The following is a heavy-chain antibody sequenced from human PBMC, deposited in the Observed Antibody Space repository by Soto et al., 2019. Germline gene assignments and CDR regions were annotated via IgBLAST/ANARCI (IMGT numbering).Heavy chain of an antibody. CDR1: GYTLTELS. CDR3: ATGWHCSGGSCYPGRGSYYYYYGMDV. V-gene: IGHV1-24*01. J-gene: IGHJ6*02. Sequence: ASVKVSCKVSGYTLTELSMHWVRQAPGKGLEWMGGFDPEDGETIYAQKFQGRVTMTEDTSTDTAYMELSSLRSEDTAVYYCATGWHCSGGSCYPGRGSYYYYYGMDVWGQGTTVTVSS. CDR2: FDPEDGET. D-gene: IGHD2-15*01.